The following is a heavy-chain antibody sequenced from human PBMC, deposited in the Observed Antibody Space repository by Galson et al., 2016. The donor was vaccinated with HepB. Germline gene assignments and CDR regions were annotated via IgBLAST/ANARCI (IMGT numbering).Heavy chain of an antibody. CDR3: ARYSSSGYYFFDY. D-gene: IGHD3-22*01. J-gene: IGHJ4*02. Sequence: SETLSLTCTVSGGSNWWSWVRQPPGKGLQWIGEVSRSGYTTYNPSLKRRVTILVDKSKNQFSLKLNSVTAADTAVYYCARYSSSGYYFFDYWGQGTLVTVSS. CDR1: GGSNW. V-gene: IGHV4-4*02. CDR2: VSRSGYT.